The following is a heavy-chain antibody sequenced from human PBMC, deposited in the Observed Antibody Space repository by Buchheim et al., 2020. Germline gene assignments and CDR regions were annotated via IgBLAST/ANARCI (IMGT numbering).Heavy chain of an antibody. CDR3: ARVSSGWLYYYYYYGMDV. CDR1: GFTFSSYW. D-gene: IGHD6-19*01. Sequence: EVQLVESGGGLVQPGGSLRLSCAASGFTFSSYWMIWVRQAPGKGLEWVANIKQDGSEKYYVDSVKGRFTISRDNAKNSLYLQMNSLRAEDTAVYYCARVSSGWLYYYYYYGMDVWGQGTT. J-gene: IGHJ6*02. CDR2: IKQDGSEK. V-gene: IGHV3-7*01.